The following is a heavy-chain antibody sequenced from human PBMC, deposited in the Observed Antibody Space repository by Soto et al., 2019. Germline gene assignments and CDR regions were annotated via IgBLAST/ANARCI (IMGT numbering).Heavy chain of an antibody. J-gene: IGHJ6*03. V-gene: IGHV6-1*01. CDR2: TYYRSKWYN. CDR3: ARDYCSGGSCYSFRYYYYYMDV. Sequence: QTLSLTCAISGDSVSSNSAAWNWIRQSPSRGLEWLGRTYYRSKWYNDYAVSVKSRITINPDTSKNQFSLQLNSVTPEDTAVYYCARDYCSGGSCYSFRYYYYYMDVRGKGTTVTVSS. D-gene: IGHD2-15*01. CDR1: GDSVSSNSAA.